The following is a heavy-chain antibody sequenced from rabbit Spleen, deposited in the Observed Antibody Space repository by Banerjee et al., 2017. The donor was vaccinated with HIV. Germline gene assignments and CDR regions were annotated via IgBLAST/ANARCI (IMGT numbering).Heavy chain of an antibody. V-gene: IGHV1S40*01. CDR2: IAAVRSGST. CDR1: GVSFSFSSY. D-gene: IGHD6-1*01. CDR3: ARDIYGNSGNVGYAFNL. J-gene: IGHJ4*01. Sequence: QSLEESGGDLVKPGASLTLTCTASGVSFSFSSYMCWVRQAPGKGLEWIACIAAVRSGSTYYANWAKGRFTISKTSSTTVTLQMTSLTVADTATYFCARDIYGNSGNVGYAFNLWGQGTLVTVS.